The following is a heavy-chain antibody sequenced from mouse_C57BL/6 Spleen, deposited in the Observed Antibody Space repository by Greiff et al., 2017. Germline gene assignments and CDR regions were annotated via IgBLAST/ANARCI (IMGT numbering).Heavy chain of an antibody. J-gene: IGHJ1*03. D-gene: IGHD1-1*01. CDR2: INPSNGGT. CDR3: ARDPVVATTRYFDV. Sequence: QVQLQQPGTELVKPGASVKLSCKASGYTFTSYWMHWVKQRPGQGLEWIGNINPSNGGTNYNEKFKSKATLTVDKSSSTAYMQLSSLTSEDSAVYKCARDPVVATTRYFDVWGTGTTVTVSS. V-gene: IGHV1-53*01. CDR1: GYTFTSYW.